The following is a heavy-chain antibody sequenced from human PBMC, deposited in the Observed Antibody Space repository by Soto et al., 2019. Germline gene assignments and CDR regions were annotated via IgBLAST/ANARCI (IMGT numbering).Heavy chain of an antibody. CDR2: ISTYNGNT. CDR3: ARSPYTNSWYYFDY. J-gene: IGHJ4*02. Sequence: QVQLVQSGAEVKKPGASVKVSCKTSGYTFTMYGISWVRQAPEQGLEWMGWISTYNGNTNSAQKFQRRVTMTTDTSTSTAYMELRSLRSDDTAVYYCARSPYTNSWYYFDYWGQGTLVTVSS. V-gene: IGHV1-18*01. D-gene: IGHD6-13*01. CDR1: GYTFTMYG.